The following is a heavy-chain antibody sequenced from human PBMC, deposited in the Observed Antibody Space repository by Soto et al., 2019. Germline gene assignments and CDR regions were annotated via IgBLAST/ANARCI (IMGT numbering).Heavy chain of an antibody. CDR1: GFTFSSYA. V-gene: IGHV3-23*01. J-gene: IGHJ4*02. CDR2: ISGSGGST. D-gene: IGHD3-22*01. Sequence: GGSLRFSCAASGFTFSSYAMSWVRQAPGKGLEWVSAISGSGGSTYYADSVKGRFTISRDNSKNTLYLQMNSLRAEDTAVYYCAKAPYYYDSSGNLYFDYWGQGTLVTVSS. CDR3: AKAPYYYDSSGNLYFDY.